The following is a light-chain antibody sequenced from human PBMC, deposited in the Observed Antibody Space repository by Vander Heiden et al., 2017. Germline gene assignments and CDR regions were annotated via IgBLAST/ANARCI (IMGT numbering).Light chain of an antibody. CDR1: QSPSRNF. V-gene: IGKV3-20*01. CDR2: GAS. J-gene: IGKJ4*01. CDR3: QQYDKLPLT. Sequence: TVLTQAPGHLSFSPGQTATLSCRASQSPSRNFLAWYQQKPGQSPRLLIYGASNRAAGTPDRFSGSGSGTAFTRTISRLEPEDFAVYFCQQYDKLPLTFGGGTKVDLK.